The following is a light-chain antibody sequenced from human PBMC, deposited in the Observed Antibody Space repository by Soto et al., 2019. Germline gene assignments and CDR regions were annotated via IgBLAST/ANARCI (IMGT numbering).Light chain of an antibody. CDR3: QQRYSAPLT. CDR2: ATS. J-gene: IGKJ4*01. Sequence: DIQMAQSPSSLSASVGDRVTIACRASQSITKYVNWFQQKPGKAPKLLIYATSSLQSGVSSRFRCSGSGTDFTLTISSLQPEDFATYCCQQRYSAPLTFGGGTTVDIK. CDR1: QSITKY. V-gene: IGKV1-39*01.